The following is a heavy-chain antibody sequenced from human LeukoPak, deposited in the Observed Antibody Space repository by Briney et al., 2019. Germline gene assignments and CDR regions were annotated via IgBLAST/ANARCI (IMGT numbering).Heavy chain of an antibody. CDR1: GFTFSSYW. J-gene: IGHJ4*02. D-gene: IGHD1-26*01. V-gene: IGHV3-7*01. CDR3: ARENSGTFSIDY. CDR2: IKQDGSEK. Sequence: GGSLRLSCAASGFTFSSYWMTWVRQAPGKGGDWVANIKQDGSEKYYGASVQGRFTISRDNAKSSGYLQMNSLRAEDTAVYYCARENSGTFSIDYWGQGTLVTVSS.